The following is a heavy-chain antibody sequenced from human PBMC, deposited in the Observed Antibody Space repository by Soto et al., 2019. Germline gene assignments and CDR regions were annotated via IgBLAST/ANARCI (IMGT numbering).Heavy chain of an antibody. CDR3: ARGYCTATICDPWFDP. D-gene: IGHD2-8*02. Sequence: GESRKISCQGSGYAFSSYWIAWVRQMPGKGLEWMGIIYPGDSDTRYSPSFQGQVTISVDKSITTAYLQWSSLKASDTAMYYCARGYCTATICDPWFDPWGQGTLVTVSS. V-gene: IGHV5-51*01. J-gene: IGHJ5*02. CDR1: GYAFSSYW. CDR2: IYPGDSDT.